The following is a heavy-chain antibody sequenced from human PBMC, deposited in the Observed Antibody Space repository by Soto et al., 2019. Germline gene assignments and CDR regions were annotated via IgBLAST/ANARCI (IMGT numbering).Heavy chain of an antibody. D-gene: IGHD2-2*01. CDR2: ISTYSTTI. CDR3: TRYPGDY. Sequence: GGSLRLSCAASGFTFSGYSMNWVRQAPGKGLEWVAYISTYSTTIYYADSVKGRFTVSRDNVKNSLSLQMNSLRDEDTAVYYCTRYPGDYWGQGTLVTVSS. J-gene: IGHJ4*02. CDR1: GFTFSGYS. V-gene: IGHV3-48*02.